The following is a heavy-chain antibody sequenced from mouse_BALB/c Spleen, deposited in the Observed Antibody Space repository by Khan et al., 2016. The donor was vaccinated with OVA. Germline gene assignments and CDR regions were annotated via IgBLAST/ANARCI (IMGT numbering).Heavy chain of an antibody. V-gene: IGHV1S134*01. Sequence: IQLVQSGAELGRPGSSVKLSCKTSGFTFTSYGIKWVKQRPGQGLEWIGYIYPGNGYTVYNEKFQGKATLTSDTSSSTADMQLRSLTSEDSAIYFCAAAYYRNYFDYWGQGTTLTVSS. J-gene: IGHJ2*01. CDR2: IYPGNGYT. CDR3: AAAYYRNYFDY. CDR1: GFTFTSYG. D-gene: IGHD2-14*01.